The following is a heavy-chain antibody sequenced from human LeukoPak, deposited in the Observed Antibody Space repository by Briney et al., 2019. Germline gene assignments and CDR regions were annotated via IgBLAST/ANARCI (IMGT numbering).Heavy chain of an antibody. V-gene: IGHV3-66*01. J-gene: IGHJ4*02. CDR2: IYSGGST. Sequence: PGGSLRLSCAAAGFTVSRNYMSWVRQAPGKGLEWVSVIYSGGSTYYANSVKGRFTVSRDNCKNTLYLQMMSLRAEDTAVYYCASDEGAATIKLYSGQGTLVTVSS. CDR3: ASDEGAATIKLY. CDR1: GFTVSRNY. D-gene: IGHD5-12*01.